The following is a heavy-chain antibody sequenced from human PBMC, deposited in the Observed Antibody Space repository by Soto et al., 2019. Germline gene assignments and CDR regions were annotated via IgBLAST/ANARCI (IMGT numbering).Heavy chain of an antibody. J-gene: IGHJ4*01. Sequence: ASVKVSCKASGYTFTGYYIHWVRQAPGQGLEWMGWVNPNSGGTNYAQKFQGWVTMTRDTPISTAYMELSRLRSDDTAVYYCVTSRVSIAVAGETEYYFDYWG. CDR1: GYTFTGYY. V-gene: IGHV1-2*04. CDR3: VTSRVSIAVAGETEYYFDY. CDR2: VNPNSGGT. D-gene: IGHD6-19*01.